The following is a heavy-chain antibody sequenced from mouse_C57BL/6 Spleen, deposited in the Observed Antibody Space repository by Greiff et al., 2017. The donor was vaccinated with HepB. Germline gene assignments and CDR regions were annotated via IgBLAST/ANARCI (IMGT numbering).Heavy chain of an antibody. V-gene: IGHV14-2*01. J-gene: IGHJ4*01. Sequence: DVQLQESGAELVKPGASVKLSCTASGFNIKDYYMHWVKQRTEQGLEWIGRIDPEDGETKYAPKFQGKATITADTSSNTAYLQLSSLTSEDTAVYYCASSYYYGSSNYAMDYWGQGTSVTVSS. D-gene: IGHD1-1*01. CDR1: GFNIKDYY. CDR2: IDPEDGET. CDR3: ASSYYYGSSNYAMDY.